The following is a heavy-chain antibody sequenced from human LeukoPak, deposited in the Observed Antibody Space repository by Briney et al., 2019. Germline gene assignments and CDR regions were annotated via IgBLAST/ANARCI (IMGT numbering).Heavy chain of an antibody. CDR3: ARDGEGGNY. CDR1: GFTFSDYY. Sequence: GGSLRLSCAASGFTFSDYYMNWIRQAPGKGLEWVSYISRGGSTVYYADSVKGRFTISRDNAKNSLYLQMNSLRAEDTAAYFCARDGEGGNYWGQGTLVTVSS. J-gene: IGHJ4*02. V-gene: IGHV3-11*01. D-gene: IGHD3-10*01. CDR2: ISRGGSTV.